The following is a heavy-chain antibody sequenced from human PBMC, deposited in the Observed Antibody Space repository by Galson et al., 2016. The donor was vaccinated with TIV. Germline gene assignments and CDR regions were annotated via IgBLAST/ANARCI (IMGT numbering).Heavy chain of an antibody. V-gene: IGHV4-38-2*02. D-gene: IGHD1-14*01. J-gene: IGHJ4*02. CDR1: GYSISSGYY. CDR2: IHHSGNT. CDR3: ARERNHSKQDFDY. Sequence: ETLSLTCNVSGYSISSGYYWGWIRQPPGKGLEWIASIHHSGNTNYNPSLKSRVTLSVETSKKQFSLKVSSVTAADTAVYYCARERNHSKQDFDYWGLGTLVTVFS.